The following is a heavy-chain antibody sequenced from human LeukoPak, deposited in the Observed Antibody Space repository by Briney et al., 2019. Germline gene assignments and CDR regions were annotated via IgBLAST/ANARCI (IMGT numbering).Heavy chain of an antibody. V-gene: IGHV1-8*01. Sequence: ASVKVSCKASGYTFTNYDINWVRQASGQGLEWMGWMNPNSGNTGSALKFQGRVTMTSNTSISTAYMELSSLRSEDTAVYYCARGLRREQQLLRAFDYWGQGTPVTVSS. CDR3: ARGLRREQQLLRAFDY. CDR1: GYTFTNYD. J-gene: IGHJ4*02. D-gene: IGHD6-13*01. CDR2: MNPNSGNT.